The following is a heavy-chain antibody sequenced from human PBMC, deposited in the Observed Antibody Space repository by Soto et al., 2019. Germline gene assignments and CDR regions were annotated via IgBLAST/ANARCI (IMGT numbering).Heavy chain of an antibody. Sequence: GASVKVSCKASGGTFSSYAISWVRQAPGQGLEWMGGIIPIFGTANYAQKFQGRVTITADESTSTAYMELSSLRFEDTAVYYCARGSTVVTPEVEYFDYWGQGTLVTVSS. V-gene: IGHV1-69*13. D-gene: IGHD2-21*02. CDR1: GGTFSSYA. CDR3: ARGSTVVTPEVEYFDY. J-gene: IGHJ4*02. CDR2: IIPIFGTA.